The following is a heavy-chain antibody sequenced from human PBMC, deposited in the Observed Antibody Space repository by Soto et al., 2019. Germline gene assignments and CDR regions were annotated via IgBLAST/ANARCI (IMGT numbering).Heavy chain of an antibody. CDR2: IYYSGST. CDR3: ARQGASATMVREYYYMDV. Sequence: SETLSLTCTVSGDSISSYYWSWIRQPPGKGLEWVGYIYYSGSTNYNPSLKSRVTISVDTSKNQFSLKLSSVTAADTAVYFCARQGASATMVREYYYMDVWGKGTTVTV. D-gene: IGHD3-10*01. CDR1: GDSISSYY. J-gene: IGHJ6*03. V-gene: IGHV4-59*08.